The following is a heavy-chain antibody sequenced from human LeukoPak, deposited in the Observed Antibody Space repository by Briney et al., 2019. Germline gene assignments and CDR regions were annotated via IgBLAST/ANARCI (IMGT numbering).Heavy chain of an antibody. D-gene: IGHD3-22*01. CDR1: GGSISSSSYY. V-gene: IGHV4-39*01. Sequence: PSETLSLTCTVSGGSISSSSYYWGWIRQPPGKGLEWFVSIYNSGSTYYNPSLKSRVTISVDTSKNQFSLKLSSVTAADTAVYFCARREYYDSSCYRWGQGTLVTVSS. CDR3: ARREYYDSSCYR. J-gene: IGHJ4*02. CDR2: IYNSGST.